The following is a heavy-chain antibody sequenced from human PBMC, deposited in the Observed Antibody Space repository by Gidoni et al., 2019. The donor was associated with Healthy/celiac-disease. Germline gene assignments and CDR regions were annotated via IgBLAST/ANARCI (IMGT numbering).Heavy chain of an antibody. CDR1: GFTFSSYG. Sequence: QVQLVESGGGVVQPGRSLRLSCAASGFTFSSYGMHWVRQAPGKGLEWVAVIWYDGSNKYYADSVKGRFTISRDNSKNTLYLQMNSLRAEDTAVYYCARDSVNWNYFMDYYYGMDVWGQGTTVTVSS. V-gene: IGHV3-33*01. D-gene: IGHD1-7*01. J-gene: IGHJ6*02. CDR2: IWYDGSNK. CDR3: ARDSVNWNYFMDYYYGMDV.